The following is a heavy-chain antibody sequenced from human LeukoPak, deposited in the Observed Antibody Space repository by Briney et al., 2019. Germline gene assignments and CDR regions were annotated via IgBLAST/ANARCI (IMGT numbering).Heavy chain of an antibody. CDR3: ARPGYSSSPGRYFDF. D-gene: IGHD6-13*01. CDR1: GFTFSSYS. CDR2: ISSSSSTI. J-gene: IGHJ4*02. Sequence: GGSLRLSCAASGFTFSSYSMNWVRQAPGKGLEWVSYISSSSSTIYYADSVKGRFTISRDNAKNSLFLQMNSLTAEDTAVFYCARPGYSSSPGRYFDFWGQGTLVTVSS. V-gene: IGHV3-48*04.